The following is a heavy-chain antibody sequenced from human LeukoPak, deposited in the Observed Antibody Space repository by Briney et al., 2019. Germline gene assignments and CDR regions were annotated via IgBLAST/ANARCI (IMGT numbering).Heavy chain of an antibody. V-gene: IGHV4-39*07. Sequence: SETLSLTCTVSGGSLSSSDYYWGWIRQPPGKGLEWIGNVFSGNTYYYPSLRSRVTISVDTPKNQFSLKLTSVTAADTAVYYCARFDSTGYYCPYWGQGTLVTVSS. D-gene: IGHD3-22*01. CDR1: GGSLSSSDYY. CDR3: ARFDSTGYYCPY. CDR2: VFSGNT. J-gene: IGHJ4*02.